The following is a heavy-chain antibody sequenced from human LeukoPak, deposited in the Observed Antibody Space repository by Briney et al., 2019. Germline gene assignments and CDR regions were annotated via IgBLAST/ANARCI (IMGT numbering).Heavy chain of an antibody. CDR1: GFTFSDDW. D-gene: IGHD3-22*01. CDR3: ARETYYYDSSGYLFDY. J-gene: IGHJ4*02. V-gene: IGHV3-11*04. CDR2: ISSSGSTI. Sequence: PGGSLRLSCAASGFTFSDDWMNWVRQAPGKGLEWVSYISSSGSTIYYADSVKGRFTISRDNAKNSLYLQMNSLRAEDTAVYYCARETYYYDSSGYLFDYWGQGTLVTVSS.